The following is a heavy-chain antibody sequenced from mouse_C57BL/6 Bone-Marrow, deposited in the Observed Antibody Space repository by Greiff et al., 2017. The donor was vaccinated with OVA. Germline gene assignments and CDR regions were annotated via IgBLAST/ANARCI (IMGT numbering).Heavy chain of an antibody. CDR3: TKDDTTGCYAMDY. Sequence: DVHLVESGEGLVKPGGSLKLSCAASGFTFSSYAMSWVRQTPEKRLEWVAYISSGGDYIYYADNVKGRFTISRDNARNTLYLQMSSLKSEDTTMYYCTKDDTTGCYAMDYWGQGTSVTVSS. CDR2: ISSGGDYI. J-gene: IGHJ4*01. CDR1: GFTFSSYA. V-gene: IGHV5-9-1*02. D-gene: IGHD2-3*01.